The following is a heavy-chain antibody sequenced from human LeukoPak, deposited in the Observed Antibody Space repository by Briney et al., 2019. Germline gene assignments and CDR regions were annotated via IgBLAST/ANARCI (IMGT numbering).Heavy chain of an antibody. Sequence: PGGSLRLSCAASGFAFTSYSMDSVRQAPGEGLEWVSSISSSISYIYYAASVKGRFTISRDNAKNSLYLQMNSLRAEDTAVYYCARGSGYYFDYWGQGTLVTVSS. CDR3: ARGSGYYFDY. CDR1: GFAFTSYS. D-gene: IGHD3-3*01. V-gene: IGHV3-21*01. J-gene: IGHJ4*02. CDR2: ISSSISYI.